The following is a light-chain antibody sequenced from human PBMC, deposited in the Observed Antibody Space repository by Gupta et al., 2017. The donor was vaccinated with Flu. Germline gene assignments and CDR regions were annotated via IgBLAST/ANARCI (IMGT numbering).Light chain of an antibody. V-gene: IGLV1-51*01. CDR2: DNN. Sequence: QFVLTQPPSVSPAPGQKVTISCSGSSSNIRNHYVSLYQQLPGTAPKLLIYDNNKRSSGIPDRFSGSKSDTSATLCITVLQTGDEADYYCGTWETILGAGRWVFGGGTKLTVL. J-gene: IGLJ3*02. CDR1: SSNIRNHY. CDR3: GTWETILGAGRWV.